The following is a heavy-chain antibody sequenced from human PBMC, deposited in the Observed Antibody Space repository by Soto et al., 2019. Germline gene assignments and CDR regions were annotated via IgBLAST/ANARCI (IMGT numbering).Heavy chain of an antibody. V-gene: IGHV3-23*01. CDR2: VSASGLNT. J-gene: IGHJ4*02. D-gene: IGHD3-16*01. CDR1: GFTFSTYA. Sequence: GGSLRLSCAASGFTFSTYAMAWVRQAPGKGLEWVSGVSASGLNTDYADPVKGRFYISRDNSKNTVSLHMNSLRAEDTALYYCAKDRLRITSECFFDCWGLLTPLTISS. CDR3: AKDRLRITSECFFDC.